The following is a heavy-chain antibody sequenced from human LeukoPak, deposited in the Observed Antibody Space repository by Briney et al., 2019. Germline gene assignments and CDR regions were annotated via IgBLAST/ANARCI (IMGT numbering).Heavy chain of an antibody. Sequence: PGGSLRLSCAASGFTFSSYGMHWVRQAPGKGLEWVAFIRYDGSNKYYADSVKGRFTISRDSSKNTLYLQMNSLRAEDTAVYYCAKDQYDFWSGYLVYWGQGTLVTVSS. D-gene: IGHD3-3*01. CDR1: GFTFSSYG. CDR2: IRYDGSNK. CDR3: AKDQYDFWSGYLVY. V-gene: IGHV3-30*02. J-gene: IGHJ4*02.